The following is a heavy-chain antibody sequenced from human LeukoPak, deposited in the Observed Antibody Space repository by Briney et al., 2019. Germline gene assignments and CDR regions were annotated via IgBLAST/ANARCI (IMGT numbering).Heavy chain of an antibody. D-gene: IGHD4-11*01. J-gene: IGHJ5*02. V-gene: IGHV4-59*01. CDR1: GDSITPYF. CDR2: IYYSGTT. Sequence: SETLSLTCTVSGDSITPYFWSWIRQPPGKGLEWIGYIYYSGTTNYNPSLKSRVTISVDTSKSQVSLKLSSVTAADTAVYYCARDRAKPTAPGYWFDPWGQGTLVTVSS. CDR3: ARDRAKPTAPGYWFDP.